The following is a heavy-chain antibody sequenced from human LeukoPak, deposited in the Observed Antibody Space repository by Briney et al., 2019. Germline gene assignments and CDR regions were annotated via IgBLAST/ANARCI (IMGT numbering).Heavy chain of an antibody. Sequence: GGSLRLSCAASGFTFSSYSMNWVRQAPGKGLEWVSSISSSSSYIYYADSVKGRFTISRDNAKNSLYLQMNSLRVEDTAVYYCAKGRTLVGGSTRSYDHWGQGTLVTVSS. CDR1: GFTFSSYS. CDR3: AKGRTLVGGSTRSYDH. CDR2: ISSSSSYI. J-gene: IGHJ4*02. D-gene: IGHD1-26*01. V-gene: IGHV3-21*04.